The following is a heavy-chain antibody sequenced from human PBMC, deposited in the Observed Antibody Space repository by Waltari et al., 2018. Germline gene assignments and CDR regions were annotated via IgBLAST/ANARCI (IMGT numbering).Heavy chain of an antibody. J-gene: IGHJ4*02. V-gene: IGHV1-69*08. Sequence: QVQLVQSGAEVKKPGSSVKVSCKASGGTFSSYAISWVRQAPGQGLEWMGRIIPIFGTANDAQKFQGRVTITADKSTSTAYMELSSPRSEDTAVYYCARDPIVVVVAATNYFDYWGQGTLVTVSS. D-gene: IGHD2-15*01. CDR2: IIPIFGTA. CDR3: ARDPIVVVVAATNYFDY. CDR1: GGTFSSYA.